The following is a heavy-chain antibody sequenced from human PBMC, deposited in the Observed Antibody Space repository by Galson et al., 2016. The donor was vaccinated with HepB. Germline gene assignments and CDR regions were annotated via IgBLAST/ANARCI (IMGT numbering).Heavy chain of an antibody. J-gene: IGHJ4*02. CDR2: ISGSGGSI. CDR1: GFFFYTYA. D-gene: IGHD3-10*01. V-gene: IGHV3-23*01. CDR3: AKDSWWVPGVIIDFDD. Sequence: SLRLSCATSGFFFYTYAMSWVRQAPGKGPEWISTISGSGGSIYYADSVNGRFTISKDSSKDTLYLQMNSLRVEDTAIYYCAKDSWWVPGVIIDFDDWGQGTLVTVAS.